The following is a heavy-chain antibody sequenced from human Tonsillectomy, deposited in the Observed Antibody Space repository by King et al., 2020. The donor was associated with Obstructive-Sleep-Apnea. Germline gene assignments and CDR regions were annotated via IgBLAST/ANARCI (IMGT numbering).Heavy chain of an antibody. J-gene: IGHJ4*02. D-gene: IGHD6-13*01. CDR2: IYPRDPGT. CDR1: GYTFTNYW. V-gene: IGHV5-51*01. Sequence: QLVQSGAEVKKPGESLKISCKGSGYTFTNYWIGWVRQIPGKGLEWMAIIYPRDPGTKYSPSFQGQVTITANRSINTAYLQWSSLKASDTAMYYCATLMGGSLYWGRGSLVT. CDR3: ATLMGGSLY.